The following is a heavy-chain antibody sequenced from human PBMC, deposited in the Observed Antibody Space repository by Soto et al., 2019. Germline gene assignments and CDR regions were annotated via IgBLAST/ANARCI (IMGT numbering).Heavy chain of an antibody. CDR1: GYTFTSYY. D-gene: IGHD3-10*01. V-gene: IGHV1-46*01. J-gene: IGHJ6*02. Sequence: ASVKVSCKASGYTFTSYYMHWVRQAPGQGLEWMGIINPSGGSTSYAQKFQGRVTMTRDTSTSTVYMELSSLRSEDTAVYYCVFGGDGDNLEVYYYGMDVWGQGTTVTVSS. CDR3: VFGGDGDNLEVYYYGMDV. CDR2: INPSGGST.